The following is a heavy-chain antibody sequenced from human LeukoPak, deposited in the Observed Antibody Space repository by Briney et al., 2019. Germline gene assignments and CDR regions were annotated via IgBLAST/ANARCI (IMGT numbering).Heavy chain of an antibody. CDR2: ISGIAGST. J-gene: IGHJ4*02. Sequence: GGSLRLSCAASGFTFSSYAMNWVRQAPGKGLEWVSIISGIAGSTYYADSVKGRFTISRDNSKNTLFLQMNSLRAEDTAVYYCAKDRSLDGGNSNGYFDSWGQGTLVTVSS. V-gene: IGHV3-23*01. D-gene: IGHD4-23*01. CDR1: GFTFSSYA. CDR3: AKDRSLDGGNSNGYFDS.